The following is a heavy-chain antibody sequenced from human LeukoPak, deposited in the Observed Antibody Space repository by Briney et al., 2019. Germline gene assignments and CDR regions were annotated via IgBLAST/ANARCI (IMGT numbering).Heavy chain of an antibody. CDR2: ISSSSSYI. V-gene: IGHV3-21*01. CDR1: GFTFSSYS. J-gene: IGHJ4*02. D-gene: IGHD6-19*01. Sequence: GGSLRLSCAASGFTFSSYSMNWVRQAPGKGLEWVSSISSSSSYIYYADSVKGRFTISRDNAKNSLYLQMNSLRAEDTAVYYCASVQYSSGSGSEDYWGQGTLVTVSS. CDR3: ASVQYSSGSGSEDY.